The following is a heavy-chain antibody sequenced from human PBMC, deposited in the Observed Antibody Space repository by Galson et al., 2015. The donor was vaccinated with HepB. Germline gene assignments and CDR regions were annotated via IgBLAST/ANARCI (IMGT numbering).Heavy chain of an antibody. CDR2: ISYDGSNK. CDR1: GFTFSSYG. V-gene: IGHV3-30*03. CDR3: ARPLGGSYRTSDAFDI. Sequence: SLRLSCAASGFTFSSYGMHWVRQAPGKGLEWVAVISYDGSNKYYADSVKGRFTISRDNSRNTLYLQMNSLRAEDTAVYYCARPLGGSYRTSDAFDIWGQGTMVTVSS. D-gene: IGHD1-26*01. J-gene: IGHJ3*02.